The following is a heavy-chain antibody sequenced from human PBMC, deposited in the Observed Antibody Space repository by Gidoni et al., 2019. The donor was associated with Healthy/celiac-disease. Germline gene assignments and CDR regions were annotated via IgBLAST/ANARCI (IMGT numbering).Heavy chain of an antibody. Sequence: EVQLVQSGAEVQKPGESLKISCTGSGYSFTSYWIGWVRQMPGKGLEWMGIIYPGDSDTRYSPSFQGQVTISADKSISTAYLQWSSLKASDTAMYYCARLMVRGVIITNYYYYYGMDVWGQGTTVTVSS. CDR3: ARLMVRGVIITNYYYYYGMDV. CDR1: GYSFTSYW. CDR2: IYPGDSDT. V-gene: IGHV5-51*01. J-gene: IGHJ6*02. D-gene: IGHD3-10*01.